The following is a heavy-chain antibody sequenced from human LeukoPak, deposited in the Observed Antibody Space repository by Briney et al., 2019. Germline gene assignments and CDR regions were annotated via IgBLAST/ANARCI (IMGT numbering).Heavy chain of an antibody. CDR1: GFTFSSYW. CDR2: IKQDGSEK. J-gene: IGHJ4*02. CDR3: ARVLDFDWLYDDY. V-gene: IGHV3-7*01. Sequence: GGSLRLSCAASGFTFSSYWMSWVRQAPGKGLEWVANIKQDGSEKYYVDSVKGRFTISRDNAKNSLYLQMNSLRAEDTAVYYCARVLDFDWLYDDYWGQGTLVTVSS. D-gene: IGHD3-9*01.